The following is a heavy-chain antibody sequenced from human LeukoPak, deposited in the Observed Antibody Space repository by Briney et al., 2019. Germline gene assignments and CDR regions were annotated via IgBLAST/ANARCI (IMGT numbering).Heavy chain of an antibody. V-gene: IGHV3-7*01. CDR2: IKQDGSEK. D-gene: IGHD3-10*01. CDR1: GFTFSSYW. J-gene: IGHJ4*02. Sequence: GGSLRLSCAASGFTFSSYWMSWVRQAPGKGLEWVANIKQDGSEKYYVDSVKGRFTISKDNAKKSLYLQMNSLRAEDTAVYYCARDTDTYYYGSGSYIDYWGQGTLVTVSS. CDR3: ARDTDTYYYGSGSYIDY.